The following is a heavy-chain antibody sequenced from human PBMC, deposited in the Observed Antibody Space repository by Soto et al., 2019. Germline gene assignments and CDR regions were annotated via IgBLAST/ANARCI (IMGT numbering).Heavy chain of an antibody. J-gene: IGHJ4*02. V-gene: IGHV3-23*01. CDR2: ISGSGETT. CDR1: GFTFTNYA. Sequence: XGSLRLSCAASGFTFTNYAMTWVRQAPGRGLEWVSSISGSGETTYYADAVEGRFTISRDNSKSTLYLQMNSLRAEDTALYYCAKVKTWTYLDFWGQGPLVTVSS. CDR3: AKVKTWTYLDF. D-gene: IGHD5-12*01.